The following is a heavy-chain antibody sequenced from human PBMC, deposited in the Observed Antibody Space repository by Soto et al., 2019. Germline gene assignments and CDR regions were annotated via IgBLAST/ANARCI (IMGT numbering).Heavy chain of an antibody. Sequence: EVQLLESGGGLVQPGGSLRLSCAASGFTFSSYAMSWVRQAPGKGLEWVSAISGSGGSTYYADSVKGRFTISRDNSKNTLYLQMNSLRAEDTAVYYCASQCGNWNYLEAPLNWFDPWGQGTLVTVSS. J-gene: IGHJ5*02. D-gene: IGHD1-7*01. V-gene: IGHV3-23*01. CDR1: GFTFSSYA. CDR3: ASQCGNWNYLEAPLNWFDP. CDR2: ISGSGGST.